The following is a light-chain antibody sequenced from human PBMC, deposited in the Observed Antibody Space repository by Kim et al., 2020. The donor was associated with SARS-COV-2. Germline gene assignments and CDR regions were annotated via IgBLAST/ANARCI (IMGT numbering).Light chain of an antibody. CDR1: SSNIGKTT. V-gene: IGLV1-44*01. CDR2: NNN. CDR3: AAWDDSLKAVI. Sequence: GQGVTISCSGSSSNIGKTTVNWYQHFPGTAPKLFISNNNQRPSGVPDRFSGSKSGTSASLAISGLQSEDEADYYCAAWDDSLKAVIFGGGTQLTVL. J-gene: IGLJ2*01.